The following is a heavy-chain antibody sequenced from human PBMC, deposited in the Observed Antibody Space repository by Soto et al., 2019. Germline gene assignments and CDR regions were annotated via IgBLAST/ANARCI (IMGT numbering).Heavy chain of an antibody. D-gene: IGHD2-2*01. CDR2: IIPIFGTA. CDR3: AGDQNAQRPRLEP. V-gene: IGHV1-69*13. Sequence: GXSVKVSCNASVGTFSSYAISWVRQAPGQGLEWMGGIIPIFGTANYAQKFQGRVTITADESTSTAYMELSSLRSEDTAVYYCAGDQNAQRPRLEPWGQGTLVTVS. CDR1: VGTFSSYA. J-gene: IGHJ5*02.